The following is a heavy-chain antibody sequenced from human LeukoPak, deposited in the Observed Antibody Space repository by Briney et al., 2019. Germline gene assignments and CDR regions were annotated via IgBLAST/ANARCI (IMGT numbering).Heavy chain of an antibody. J-gene: IGHJ4*02. CDR3: AKERYCSSTSCYFWGSFDY. Sequence: GGSLRLSCAASGFTFSSYAMSWVRQAPGKGLEWVSAISGSGGSTYYADSVKGGFTISRDNSKNTLYLQMNSLRAEDTAVYYCAKERYCSSTSCYFWGSFDYWGQGTLVTVSS. CDR1: GFTFSSYA. V-gene: IGHV3-23*01. CDR2: ISGSGGST. D-gene: IGHD2-2*01.